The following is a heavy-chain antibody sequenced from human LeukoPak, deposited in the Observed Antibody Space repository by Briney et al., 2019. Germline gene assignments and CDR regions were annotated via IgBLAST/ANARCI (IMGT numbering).Heavy chain of an antibody. Sequence: GGSLRLSCAASGFTFSYYWMSWVRQAPGKGLEWVANIKQDGSEKYYVDSVKGRFTISRDNAKNSLYLQMNSLRAEDTAVYYCAKDVAAAAGYYFDYWGQGNLVTVSS. J-gene: IGHJ4*02. CDR3: AKDVAAAAGYYFDY. D-gene: IGHD6-13*01. V-gene: IGHV3-7*03. CDR2: IKQDGSEK. CDR1: GFTFSYYW.